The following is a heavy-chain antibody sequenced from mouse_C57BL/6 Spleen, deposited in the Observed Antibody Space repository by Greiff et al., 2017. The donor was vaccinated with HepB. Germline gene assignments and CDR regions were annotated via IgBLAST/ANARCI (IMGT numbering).Heavy chain of an antibody. J-gene: IGHJ4*01. CDR3: ARDYGSRAMDY. V-gene: IGHV5-4*01. Sequence: EVQLVESGGGLVKPGGSLKLSCAASGFTFSSYAMSWVRQTPEKRLEWVATISDGGSYTYYPDNVKGRFTISRDNAKNNLYLQMSHLKSEDTAMYYCARDYGSRAMDYWGQGTSVTVSS. CDR1: GFTFSSYA. CDR2: ISDGGSYT. D-gene: IGHD1-1*01.